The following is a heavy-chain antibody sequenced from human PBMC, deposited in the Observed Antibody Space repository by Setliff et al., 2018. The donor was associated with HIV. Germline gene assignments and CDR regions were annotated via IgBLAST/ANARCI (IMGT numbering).Heavy chain of an antibody. CDR1: GFSFSTHD. V-gene: IGHV3-48*03. CDR3: TRGGKYGLGYFDS. CDR2: ITSDSSVK. D-gene: IGHD3-10*01. J-gene: IGHJ4*02. Sequence: GGSLRLSCTASGFSFSTHDMNWVRQAPGKGLEWISYITSDSSVKYYADSVKGRFTISRDNAKNSLYLQMNSLRAEDTAVYYCTRGGKYGLGYFDSWGQGALVTVSS.